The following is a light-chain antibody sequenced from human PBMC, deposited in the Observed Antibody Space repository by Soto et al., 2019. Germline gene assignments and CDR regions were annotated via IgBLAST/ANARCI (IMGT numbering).Light chain of an antibody. CDR1: QGINKF. J-gene: IGKJ2*01. CDR3: QQLTNFRFT. V-gene: IGKV1-9*01. Sequence: IQLTPSPSCLSASVGDRVTITCRASQGINKFLAWYQQKPGKAPRLLIYGASTLQSGGPSRFSGSGSGTDFTLTISSLQPEDFATYYCQQLTNFRFTFGQGTKLDIK. CDR2: GAS.